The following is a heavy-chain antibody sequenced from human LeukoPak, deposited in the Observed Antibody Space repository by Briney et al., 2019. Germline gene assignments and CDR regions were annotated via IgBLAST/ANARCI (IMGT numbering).Heavy chain of an antibody. CDR3: ARDSVPFDYYGSGYDY. Sequence: SETLSLTCTVPGGSISSFYWSWIRRPAGKGLEWIGRIYNSGSNNYDPSLKIRVTMSVDTSKNQFSLKLSSVTAADTAVYYCARDSVPFDYYGSGYDYWGQGTLVTVSS. D-gene: IGHD3-10*01. CDR1: GGSISSFY. CDR2: IYNSGSN. J-gene: IGHJ4*02. V-gene: IGHV4-4*07.